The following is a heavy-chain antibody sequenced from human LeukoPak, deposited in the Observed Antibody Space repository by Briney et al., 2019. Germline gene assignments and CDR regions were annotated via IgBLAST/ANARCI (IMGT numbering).Heavy chain of an antibody. D-gene: IGHD6-6*01. Sequence: GASVKVSCKASGGTFISYAISWVRQAPGQGLEWMGGIIPIFGTANYAQKFQGRVTITADESTSTAYMELSSLRSEDTAVYYCARGAGKQLVRWFDPWGQGTLVTVSS. CDR1: GGTFISYA. CDR3: ARGAGKQLVRWFDP. CDR2: IIPIFGTA. V-gene: IGHV1-69*13. J-gene: IGHJ5*02.